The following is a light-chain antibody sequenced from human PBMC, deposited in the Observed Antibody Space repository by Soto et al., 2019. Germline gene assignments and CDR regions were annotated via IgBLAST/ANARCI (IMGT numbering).Light chain of an antibody. CDR3: QQYGDSPLT. CDR2: GAY. V-gene: IGKV3-20*01. Sequence: VLTQSPGTLSLSPGERATLSCRASQTVTSATSLAWYQQKPGQAPKLLIYGAYNRAAGVPDRFSGSGSGTVFTLTISRLEPEDFAVYYCQQYGDSPLTFGGGTRVETK. J-gene: IGKJ4*01. CDR1: QTVTSATS.